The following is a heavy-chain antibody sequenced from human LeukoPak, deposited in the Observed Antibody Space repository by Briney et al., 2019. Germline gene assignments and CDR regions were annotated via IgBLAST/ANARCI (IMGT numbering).Heavy chain of an antibody. CDR3: VRQMIRFWFDP. V-gene: IGHV3-21*06. CDR1: GITFSNHN. J-gene: IGHJ5*02. Sequence: GGSLRLSCAAPGITFSNHNMNWVRQAPGKGLEWISSITSSSSYTFYADSVKGRFTISRDNAKNTLFLQINSLRAEDTAVYYCVRQMIRFWFDPWGQGTLVTVSS. D-gene: IGHD3-16*01. CDR2: ITSSSSYT.